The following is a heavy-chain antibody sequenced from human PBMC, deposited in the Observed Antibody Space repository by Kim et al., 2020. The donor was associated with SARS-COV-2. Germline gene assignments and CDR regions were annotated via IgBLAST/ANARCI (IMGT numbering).Heavy chain of an antibody. Sequence: GSSPDYADAVNGRFTISRDSAKRSVSLQMNSLTPEDTAVYYCVREPSNWGQGTLVTVSS. CDR2: GSSP. J-gene: IGHJ4*02. V-gene: IGHV3-11*01. CDR3: VREPSN.